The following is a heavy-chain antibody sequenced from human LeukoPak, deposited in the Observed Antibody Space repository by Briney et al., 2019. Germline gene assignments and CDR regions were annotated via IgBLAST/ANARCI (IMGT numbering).Heavy chain of an antibody. CDR1: AFTFSRYG. CDR2: ISYDGSNK. D-gene: IGHD2-15*01. V-gene: IGHV3-30*19. Sequence: GGSLRLSCAASAFTFSRYGMHWVRQAPGKGLEWVAVISYDGSNKYYADSVKGRFTISRDNSKNTLYLQMNSLRAEDTAVYYCARDPSRSLFDYWGQGTLVTVSS. CDR3: ARDPSRSLFDY. J-gene: IGHJ4*02.